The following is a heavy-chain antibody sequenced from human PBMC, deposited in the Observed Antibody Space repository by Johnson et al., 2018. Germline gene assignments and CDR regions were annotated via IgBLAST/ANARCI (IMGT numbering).Heavy chain of an antibody. CDR1: GFTFSSYA. V-gene: IGHV3-23*04. J-gene: IGHJ6*01. CDR2: ISSTGGDT. D-gene: IGHD2-15*01. Sequence: VQLVQSGGGLVQPGGSQRLSCEASGFTFSSYAMNWVRQAPGKGLEWVSGISSTGGDTYYADSVKGRFTISRENSKNTLYLQINSLRAEDTAIHYCARAGRARGGMDVWGQGTTVTVSS. CDR3: ARAGRARGGMDV.